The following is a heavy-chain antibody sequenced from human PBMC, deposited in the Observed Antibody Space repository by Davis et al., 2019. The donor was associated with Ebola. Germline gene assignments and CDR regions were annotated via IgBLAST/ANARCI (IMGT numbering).Heavy chain of an antibody. Sequence: PSETLSLTCTVSGGSISSGSYYWSWIRQPAGKGLEWIGHIYNSGSTNYNPTLKSRVTISADTSKNQFSLKLSSLTAADTAVYYCARATVVANWFDPWGQGTLVTVSS. CDR2: IYNSGST. V-gene: IGHV4-61*09. CDR3: ARATVVANWFDP. CDR1: GGSISSGSYY. J-gene: IGHJ5*02. D-gene: IGHD4-23*01.